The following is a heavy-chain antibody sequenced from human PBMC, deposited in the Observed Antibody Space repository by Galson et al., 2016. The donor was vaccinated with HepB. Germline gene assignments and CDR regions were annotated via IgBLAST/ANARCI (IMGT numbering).Heavy chain of an antibody. CDR1: GGSISTYSYY. D-gene: IGHD6-19*01. V-gene: IGHV4-39*01. J-gene: IGHJ5*02. Sequence: ETLSLTCSVSGGSISTYSYYWGWTRQSPEKGLEWIGNIYHTGSTYYNPSLKSRVTISIDTSNNHFSMNLTSVTAADTGVFYCARQATSGWYDSWGQGSLVIVSS. CDR3: ARQATSGWYDS. CDR2: IYHTGST.